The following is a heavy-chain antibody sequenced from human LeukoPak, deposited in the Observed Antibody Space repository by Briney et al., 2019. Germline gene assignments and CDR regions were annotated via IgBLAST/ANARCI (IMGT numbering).Heavy chain of an antibody. J-gene: IGHJ1*01. D-gene: IGHD6-19*01. CDR1: GFSFSSYA. Sequence: GGSLRLSCATSGFSFSSYAMSWVRQAPGKGLEWVSAMSSSDDGRYYAASVRGRFTISRDTSRSTLYLQMNSLRAEDAAVYYCAKVDGYSSTRHWGQGTLVTVSS. V-gene: IGHV3-23*01. CDR3: AKVDGYSSTRH. CDR2: MSSSDDGR.